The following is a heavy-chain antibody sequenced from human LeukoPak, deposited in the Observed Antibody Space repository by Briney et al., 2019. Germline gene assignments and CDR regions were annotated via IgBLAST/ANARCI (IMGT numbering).Heavy chain of an antibody. Sequence: GASVKVSCKASGYTFTGYDINWVRQASGQGLEWMGWMNPNSGNTGYAQKFQGRVTITRNTSISTAYMELSSLRSEDTAVYYCARGHRYDFWSGYFDYWGQGTLVTVSS. CDR1: GYTFTGYD. CDR3: ARGHRYDFWSGYFDY. CDR2: MNPNSGNT. J-gene: IGHJ4*02. V-gene: IGHV1-8*03. D-gene: IGHD3-3*01.